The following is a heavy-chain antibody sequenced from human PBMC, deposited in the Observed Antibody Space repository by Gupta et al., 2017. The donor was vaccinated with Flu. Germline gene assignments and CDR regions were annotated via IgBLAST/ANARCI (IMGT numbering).Heavy chain of an antibody. CDR3: AKDLGGSGSYYTFDA. J-gene: IGHJ4*02. CDR1: VFTFSSFA. D-gene: IGHD3-10*01. Sequence: VQLVASVGGVVRPGRSLRLSCSASVFTFSSFAMHLVRQAPGKGLEWVALISYDGSNKNYADSVMGRFTISRDNSENTLFLQGNSLRAEDAAVYYCAKDLGGSGSYYTFDAWGQGTLVTVSS. CDR2: ISYDGSNK. V-gene: IGHV3-30*18.